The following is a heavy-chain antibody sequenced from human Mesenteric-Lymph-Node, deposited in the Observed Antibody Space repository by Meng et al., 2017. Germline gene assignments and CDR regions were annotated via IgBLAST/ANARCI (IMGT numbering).Heavy chain of an antibody. CDR1: GGTFSSYA. V-gene: IGHV1-69*01. CDR2: IIPIFGTA. D-gene: IGHD5-18*01. Sequence: QVQEVQAGAEGKKPGSSVKVSCKASGGTFSSYAISWVRQAPGQGLEWMGGIIPIFGTANYAQKFQGRVTITADESTSTAYMELSSLRSEDTAVYYCARGIQLWSTFDYWGQGTLVTVFS. CDR3: ARGIQLWSTFDY. J-gene: IGHJ4*02.